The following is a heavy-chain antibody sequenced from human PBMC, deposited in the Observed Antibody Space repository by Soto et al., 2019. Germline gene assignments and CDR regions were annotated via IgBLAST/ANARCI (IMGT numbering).Heavy chain of an antibody. D-gene: IGHD5-12*01. Sequence: PGGSLRLSCAASGFTFSSYWMSWVRQAPGKGLEWVANIKQDGGEKYYVDSVKGRFTISRDNAKNSLYLQMNSLRAEDTAVYYCARDRGYDYSGYYYYYGMDVWGQGTTVTVSS. CDR1: GFTFSSYW. CDR2: IKQDGGEK. J-gene: IGHJ6*02. V-gene: IGHV3-7*05. CDR3: ARDRGYDYSGYYYYYGMDV.